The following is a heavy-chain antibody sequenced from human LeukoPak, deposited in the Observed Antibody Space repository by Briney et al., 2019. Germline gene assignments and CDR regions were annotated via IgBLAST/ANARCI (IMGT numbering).Heavy chain of an antibody. V-gene: IGHV3-23*01. J-gene: IGHJ4*02. CDR3: AKGPQLHGGYHPDY. CDR1: GFTFSSNA. D-gene: IGHD2-15*01. Sequence: PPGGSLRLSCAASGFTFSSNAMTWVRQAPGKGLEWVSTITGSDDTTYYADSVRGRFTISRDYSKNTVHLQLNSLGAEDTALYYCAKGPQLHGGYHPDYWGQGTLVTVSS. CDR2: ITGSDDTT.